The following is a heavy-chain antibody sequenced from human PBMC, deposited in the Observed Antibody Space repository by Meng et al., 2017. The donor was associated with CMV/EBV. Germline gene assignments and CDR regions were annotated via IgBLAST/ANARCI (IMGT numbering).Heavy chain of an antibody. CDR3: ARAGITGTHSYYYGMDV. J-gene: IGHJ6*02. Sequence: GESLKISCAASGFTFRSEDMEWVRQAPGKGLEWVAARSYEVSNKNAADSVRGRFTISRETSKYTLFVQKTRLRGEDTAVYYCARAGITGTHSYYYGMDVWGQGTTVTVSS. D-gene: IGHD1-7*01. V-gene: IGHV3-30*14. CDR1: GFTFRSED. CDR2: RSYEVSNK.